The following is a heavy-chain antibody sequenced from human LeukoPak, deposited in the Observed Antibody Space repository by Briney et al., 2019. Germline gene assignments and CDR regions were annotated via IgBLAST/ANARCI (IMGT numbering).Heavy chain of an antibody. Sequence: GESLQISCQGSGYSFTSYWIGWVRQLPGKGLEWMGIIYPGDSDTRYSPSFQGQVAISADKSISTAYLQWSSLKASDTAIYYCARRGSSGWYGVFDHWGQGTLVTVSS. D-gene: IGHD6-19*01. V-gene: IGHV5-51*01. CDR2: IYPGDSDT. CDR1: GYSFTSYW. J-gene: IGHJ4*02. CDR3: ARRGSSGWYGVFDH.